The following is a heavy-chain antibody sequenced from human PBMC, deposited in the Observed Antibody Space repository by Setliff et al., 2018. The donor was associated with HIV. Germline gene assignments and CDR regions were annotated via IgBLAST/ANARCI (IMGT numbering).Heavy chain of an antibody. Sequence: ASETLSLTFTVSGGSISSSSYYWGWIRQPPGKGLEWIGSIYYSGSTYYNPSLKSRATISVDTSKNQFSLKLSSVTAADTAVYYCASRGYCSGGSCYVYYYYYGMDVWGQGTTVTVSS. J-gene: IGHJ6*02. D-gene: IGHD2-15*01. CDR2: IYYSGST. CDR1: GGSISSSSYY. V-gene: IGHV4-39*01. CDR3: ASRGYCSGGSCYVYYYYYGMDV.